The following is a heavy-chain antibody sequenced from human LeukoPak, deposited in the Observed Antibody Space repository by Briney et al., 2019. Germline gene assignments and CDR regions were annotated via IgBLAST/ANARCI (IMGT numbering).Heavy chain of an antibody. V-gene: IGHV3-74*01. CDR3: AREEGYYDGRLW. Sequence: GGSLRLSCAASGFTFSSYWMHWVRQAPGKGLVWVSRINSDGSSTSYADSVKGRFTISRDNAKNTLYLQMNSLRAEDTAVYYCAREEGYYDGRLWWGQGTLVTVSS. CDR2: INSDGSST. CDR1: GFTFSSYW. J-gene: IGHJ4*02. D-gene: IGHD3-22*01.